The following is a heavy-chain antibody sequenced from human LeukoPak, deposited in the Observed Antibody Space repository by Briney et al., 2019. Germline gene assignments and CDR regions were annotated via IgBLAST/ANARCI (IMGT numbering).Heavy chain of an antibody. CDR3: ARDRIVVVPAAIRYYCGMDV. J-gene: IGHJ6*02. CDR1: GYTFTRHG. CDR2: ISAYKGNT. D-gene: IGHD2-2*01. V-gene: IGHV1-18*01. Sequence: GASVKVSCKASGYTFTRHGISWVRQAPGQGLEWMGWISAYKGNTNYAQKLQGRVTMTTDTSTSTAYMELRSLRSDDTAVYYCARDRIVVVPAAIRYYCGMDVWGQGTTVTVSS.